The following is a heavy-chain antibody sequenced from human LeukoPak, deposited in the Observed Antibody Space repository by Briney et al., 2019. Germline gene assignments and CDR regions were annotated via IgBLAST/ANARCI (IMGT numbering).Heavy chain of an antibody. V-gene: IGHV3-33*01. D-gene: IGHD3-9*01. J-gene: IGHJ5*02. CDR2: IWSDASNT. CDR3: TSPYNIRYFYT. CDR1: GFIFSSYG. Sequence: PGGSLRPSCPASGFIFSSYGMHWVRQAPGKGLEWVAVIWSDASNTYYVDSVRGRFTISRDNSKNTLYLQMNSLRAEDTAVYYCTSPYNIRYFYTWGQGTLVTVSS.